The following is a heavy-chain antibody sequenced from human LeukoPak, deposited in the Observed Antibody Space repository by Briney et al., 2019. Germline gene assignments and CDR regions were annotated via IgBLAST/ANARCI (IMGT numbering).Heavy chain of an antibody. V-gene: IGHV4-59*08. CDR2: IYYSGST. CDR3: ARLPMYDFWRSGDYYGMDV. CDR1: GGSISSYY. Sequence: PSETLSLTCTVSGGSISSYYWSWIRQPPGKGLEWVGYIYYSGSTNYNPSLKSRVTISVDTSKNQFSLKLSSVTAAATAVYYCARLPMYDFWRSGDYYGMDVWGQGTTVTVSS. J-gene: IGHJ6*02. D-gene: IGHD3-3*01.